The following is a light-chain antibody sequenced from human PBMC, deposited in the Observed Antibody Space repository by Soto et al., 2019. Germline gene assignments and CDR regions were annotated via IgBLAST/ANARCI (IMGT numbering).Light chain of an antibody. CDR1: TSDVGASNY. J-gene: IGLJ2*01. CDR3: SSYTSSRVL. CDR2: DVS. V-gene: IGLV2-14*01. Sequence: QSVLTQPASVSGSPGQSITISCTGTTSDVGASNYVSWYQQHPGKAPKVIIYDVSNRPSGVSNRFSGSKSGNAASLTISGLQAEDEADYYCSSYTSSRVLFGGGTKVTVL.